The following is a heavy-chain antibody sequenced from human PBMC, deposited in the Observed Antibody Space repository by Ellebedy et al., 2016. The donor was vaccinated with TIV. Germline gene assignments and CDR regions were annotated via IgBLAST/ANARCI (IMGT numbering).Heavy chain of an antibody. V-gene: IGHV4-39*01. CDR1: GGSLSSYPYH. Sequence: SETLSLTCTVSGGSLSSYPYHWGWIRQSPGKGLEWIGTVYYSGNTYYNPSLKGRVTISVDTSLNRFSLELNSVTAADTAVYYCARNLLIVTFDKWYSDLWGRGTLVTVSS. D-gene: IGHD3-16*01. CDR3: ARNLLIVTFDKWYSDL. J-gene: IGHJ2*01. CDR2: VYYSGNT.